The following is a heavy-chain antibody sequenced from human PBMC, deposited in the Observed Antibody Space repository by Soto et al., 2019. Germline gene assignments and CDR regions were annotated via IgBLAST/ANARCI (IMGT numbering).Heavy chain of an antibody. CDR2: MNPNSGYT. Sequence: ASVKVSCKXSRFTYISYDINWVRQATGQGLEWMGWMNPNSGYTGYAQKFQGRVTMTRDTSIGTAYMELSSLRSEDTAVYYCATHSGSYDFDNWGQGTLVTVSS. CDR1: RFTYISYD. D-gene: IGHD1-26*01. J-gene: IGHJ4*02. CDR3: ATHSGSYDFDN. V-gene: IGHV1-8*01.